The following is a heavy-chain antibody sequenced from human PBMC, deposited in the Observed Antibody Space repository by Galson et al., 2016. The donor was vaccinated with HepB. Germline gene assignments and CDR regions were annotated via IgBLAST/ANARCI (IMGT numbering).Heavy chain of an antibody. V-gene: IGHV3-30*04. D-gene: IGHD1-26*01. J-gene: IGHJ4*02. CDR3: ARVVAVGGNPPFAFDY. Sequence: SLRLSCAASGFTFSGYAMNWVRQAPGKGLEWVAATSDNGNNKYYIDSVKGRFTISRDASKNTVYLQMNGLRGDDTAVYYCARVVAVGGNPPFAFDYWGQGTLVTASS. CDR2: TSDNGNNK. CDR1: GFTFSGYA.